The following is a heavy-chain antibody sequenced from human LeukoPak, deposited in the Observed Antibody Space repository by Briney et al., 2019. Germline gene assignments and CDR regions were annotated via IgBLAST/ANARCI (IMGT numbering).Heavy chain of an antibody. D-gene: IGHD3-16*02. CDR1: GFTFRSYA. CDR3: AREITFGGVIASEFDY. V-gene: IGHV3-23*01. CDR2: ISGSGGST. J-gene: IGHJ4*02. Sequence: PGGSLRLSCVASGFTFRSYAMSWVRQAPGKGLEWVSAISGSGGSTYYADSVKGRFTISRDNSKNTLYLQMNSLRAEDTAVYYCAREITFGGVIASEFDYWGQGTLVTVSS.